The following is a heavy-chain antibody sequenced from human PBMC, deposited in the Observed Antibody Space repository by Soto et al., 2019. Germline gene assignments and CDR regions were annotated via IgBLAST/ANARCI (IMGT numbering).Heavy chain of an antibody. Sequence: SVKVSCKASGGTFSSYAISWVRQAPGQGLEWMGGIIPIFGTANYAQKFQGRVTITADESTSTAYMELSSLRSEDTAVYYCGGTIAVAGSDAFDIWGQGTMVTVSS. CDR1: GGTFSSYA. J-gene: IGHJ3*02. V-gene: IGHV1-69*13. CDR2: IIPIFGTA. CDR3: GGTIAVAGSDAFDI. D-gene: IGHD6-19*01.